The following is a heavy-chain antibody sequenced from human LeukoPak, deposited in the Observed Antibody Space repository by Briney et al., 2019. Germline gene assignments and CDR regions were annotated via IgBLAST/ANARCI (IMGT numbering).Heavy chain of an antibody. CDR1: GGSISSGGYY. CDR2: IYTSGST. J-gene: IGHJ4*02. Sequence: SETLSLTCTVSGGSISSGGYYWSWIRQPPWKGLEWIGRIYTSGSTYYNPSLKSRVTISVDTSKNQFSLKLSSVTAADTAVYYCARDQPRYSSSWIYFDYWGQGTLVTVSS. D-gene: IGHD6-13*01. V-gene: IGHV4-61*02. CDR3: ARDQPRYSSSWIYFDY.